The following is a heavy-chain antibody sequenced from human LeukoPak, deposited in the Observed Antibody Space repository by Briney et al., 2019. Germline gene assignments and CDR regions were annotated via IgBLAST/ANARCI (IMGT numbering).Heavy chain of an antibody. J-gene: IGHJ5*02. D-gene: IGHD1-26*01. CDR2: ILPILGIA. CDR3: ARLNPEVGATPWFDP. V-gene: IGHV1-69*04. CDR1: GGTFSSYA. Sequence: SVKLSCKASGGTFSSYAISWVRQAPGQGLEWMGRILPILGIANYAQKFQGRVTITADKSTSTAYMELSSLRSEDTAVYYCARLNPEVGATPWFDPWGQGTLVTVSS.